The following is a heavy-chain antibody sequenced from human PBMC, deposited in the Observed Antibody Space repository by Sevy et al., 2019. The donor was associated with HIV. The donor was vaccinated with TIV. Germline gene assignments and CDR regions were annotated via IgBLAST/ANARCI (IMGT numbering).Heavy chain of an antibody. CDR1: VFTFSRYG. V-gene: IGHV3-30*18. CDR2: ISSDGSDK. D-gene: IGHD6-13*01. CDR3: ANSRGRYEGSSWLYYYYLMDV. J-gene: IGHJ6*02. Sequence: GGSLRLSCAAAVFTFSRYGMHWARQAPGKGLEWVAVISSDGSDKEYAESVKGRFTVSRDNSKDTVYLQMNSLRLEDTAIYYCANSRGRYEGSSWLYYYYLMDVWGQGTTVTVSS.